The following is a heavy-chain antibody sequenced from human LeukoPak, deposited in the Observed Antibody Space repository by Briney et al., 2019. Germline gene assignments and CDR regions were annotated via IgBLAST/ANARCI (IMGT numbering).Heavy chain of an antibody. CDR1: GFTFSSYE. J-gene: IGHJ5*02. CDR2: ISSSGSTI. D-gene: IGHD4-11*01. CDR3: ARVRAGLQAFDT. Sequence: PGGSLRLSCAASGFTFSSYEMNWVRQAPGKGLEWVSYISSSGSTIYYADSVKGRFTISRDNAKNSLYLQMNSLRAEDTAVYYCARVRAGLQAFDTWGQGTLVTVSS. V-gene: IGHV3-48*03.